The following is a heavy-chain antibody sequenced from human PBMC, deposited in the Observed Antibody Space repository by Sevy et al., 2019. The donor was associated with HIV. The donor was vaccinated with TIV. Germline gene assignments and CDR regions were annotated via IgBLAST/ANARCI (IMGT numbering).Heavy chain of an antibody. CDR2: IYDTGST. J-gene: IGHJ4*02. V-gene: IGHV4-59*01. CDR3: ARLMTTDFDY. Sequence: SETLSLTCTVSGGYISSYYWSWLRLPPGKGLEWIGYIYDTGSTNYNPPLKSRVTISIDTSKNQFSLKRSSVTAADTAVYYCARLMTTDFDYWGQGSLVTVSS. CDR1: GGYISSYY. D-gene: IGHD4-17*01.